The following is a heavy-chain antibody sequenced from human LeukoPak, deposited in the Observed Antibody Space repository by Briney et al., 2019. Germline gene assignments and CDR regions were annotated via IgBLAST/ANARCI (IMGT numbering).Heavy chain of an antibody. CDR1: GFTFSSYA. Sequence: GGSLRLSCAASGFTFSSYAMHWVRQAPGKGLEWVAVISYDGSNKYYADSVKGRFTISRDNSKNTLYLQMNSLRAEDTAVYYCARVQRLAAIDYWGQGTLVTVSS. V-gene: IGHV3-30*04. CDR3: ARVQRLAAIDY. D-gene: IGHD6-6*01. J-gene: IGHJ4*02. CDR2: ISYDGSNK.